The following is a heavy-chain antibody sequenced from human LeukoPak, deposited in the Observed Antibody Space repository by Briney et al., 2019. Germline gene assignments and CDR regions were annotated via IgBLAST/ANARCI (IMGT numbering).Heavy chain of an antibody. CDR2: IRAYNGNT. CDR3: ARDRRIWFGESVYYYYYGMDV. J-gene: IGHJ6*04. Sequence: ASVRVSCKAAGSTFTRYGTSWVRQAPGQGGGCMGWIRAYNGNTNYQQTLTRRVTMTTDTSTSTAYMELRSLRSDDTAVYYCARDRRIWFGESVYYYYYGMDVWGKGTTVTVSS. CDR1: GSTFTRYG. D-gene: IGHD3-10*01. V-gene: IGHV1-18*04.